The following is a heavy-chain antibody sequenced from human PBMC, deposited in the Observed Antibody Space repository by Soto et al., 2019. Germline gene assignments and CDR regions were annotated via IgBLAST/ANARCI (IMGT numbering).Heavy chain of an antibody. Sequence: ASVKVSCKASGYTFTGYYMHWVRQAPGQGLEWMGWINPNSGGTNYAQKFQGRVTMTRDTSISTAYMELSRLRSDDTAVYYCARDGQVGATNIYYYYGMDVWGQGPKVTVSS. CDR2: INPNSGGT. CDR1: GYTFTGYY. D-gene: IGHD1-26*01. J-gene: IGHJ6*02. CDR3: ARDGQVGATNIYYYYGMDV. V-gene: IGHV1-2*02.